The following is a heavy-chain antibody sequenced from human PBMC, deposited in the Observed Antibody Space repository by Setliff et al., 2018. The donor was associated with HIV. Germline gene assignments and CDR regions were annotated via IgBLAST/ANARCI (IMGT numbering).Heavy chain of an antibody. CDR2: IFGSGIT. V-gene: IGHV4-31*03. D-gene: IGHD7-27*01. CDR3: ARVPNWGEAPFAFDV. Sequence: SETLSLTCTLSGFSISSYGFYWNWIRQRPGKGRECIGYIFGSGITYYKPSLKSRLRISIDTSANQSSVELSPVTAADTALYFCARVPNWGEAPFAFDVWGLGTMVTVSS. J-gene: IGHJ3*01. CDR1: GFSISSYGFY.